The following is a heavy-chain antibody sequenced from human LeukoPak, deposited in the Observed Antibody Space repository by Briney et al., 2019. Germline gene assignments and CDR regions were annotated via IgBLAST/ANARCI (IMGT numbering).Heavy chain of an antibody. CDR2: IRYDGSNK. CDR1: GFTFSSYG. D-gene: IGHD3-16*02. J-gene: IGHJ6*03. Sequence: GGSLRLSCAASGFTFSSYGMHWVRQAPGKGLEWVAFIRYDGSNKYYADSVKGRFTISRDNSKKTLYLQMNSLIAEDTAVYYCAKEGGGNYVWGSYRLVIGPYYYYYMDVWGKGTTVTISS. V-gene: IGHV3-30*02. CDR3: AKEGGGNYVWGSYRLVIGPYYYYYMDV.